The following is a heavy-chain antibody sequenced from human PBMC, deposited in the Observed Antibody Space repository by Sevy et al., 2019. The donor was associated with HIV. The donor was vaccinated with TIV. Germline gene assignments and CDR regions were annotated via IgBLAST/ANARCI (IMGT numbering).Heavy chain of an antibody. J-gene: IGHJ4*02. CDR1: GFTFSNYW. V-gene: IGHV3-7*01. D-gene: IGHD6-13*01. CDR2: IKQDGSVK. Sequence: GGSLRLSCATSGFTFSNYWMNWVRQAPGKGLEWVANIKQDGSVKYYVDSVKGRFTISRDNAKNSLYLQMNSLRAEDTAVYYCAREIAAAGSYWGQGTLVTFSS. CDR3: AREIAAAGSY.